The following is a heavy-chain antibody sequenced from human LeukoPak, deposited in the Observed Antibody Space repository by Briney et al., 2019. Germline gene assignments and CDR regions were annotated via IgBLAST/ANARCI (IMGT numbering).Heavy chain of an antibody. J-gene: IGHJ4*02. CDR3: ARAHRAKDIVATRGYFDY. CDR2: ISSSGSTI. D-gene: IGHD5-12*01. CDR1: GFTFSSYE. Sequence: GGSLRLSCAASGFTFSSYEMNWVRQASGKGLEWVSYISSSGSTIYYADSVKGRFTISRDNAKNSLYLQMNSLRAEDTAVYYCARAHRAKDIVATRGYFDYWGQGTLVTVSS. V-gene: IGHV3-48*03.